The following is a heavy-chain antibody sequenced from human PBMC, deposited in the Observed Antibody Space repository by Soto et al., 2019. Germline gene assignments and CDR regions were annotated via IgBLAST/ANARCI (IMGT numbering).Heavy chain of an antibody. CDR3: AKDTYYHDSSGYYIFDY. D-gene: IGHD3-22*01. V-gene: IGHV3-30*18. CDR1: GLTFSSYG. CDR2: ISYDGSNK. J-gene: IGHJ4*02. Sequence: GGSLRLCCAASGLTFSSYGMHWVRQAPGKGPEWVAAISYDGSNKNYADSVKGRFTISRDNSKNTVYLQMNSLRAEDTAVYYCAKDTYYHDSSGYYIFDYWGQGTLVTVSS.